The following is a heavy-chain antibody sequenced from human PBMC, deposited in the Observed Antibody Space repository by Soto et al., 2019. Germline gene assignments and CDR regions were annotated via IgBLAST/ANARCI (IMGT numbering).Heavy chain of an antibody. J-gene: IGHJ5*02. D-gene: IGHD2-21*02. CDR3: ARDGYCGGDCYSDWFDR. CDR2: IIPIFATA. CDR1: GGTFSSYA. V-gene: IGHV1-69*01. Sequence: QVQLVQSGAEVKKPGSSVKVSCKASGGTFSSYAISWVRQAPGQGLEWMGGIIPIFATANYAQKFQGRVTITADESTSTAYLELSSLRSEDTAVYYGARDGYCGGDCYSDWFDRGGKGTLVTVSS.